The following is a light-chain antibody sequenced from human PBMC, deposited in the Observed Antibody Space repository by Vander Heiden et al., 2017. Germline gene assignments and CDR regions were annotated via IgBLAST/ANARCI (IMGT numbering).Light chain of an antibody. V-gene: IGKV2-28*01. CDR2: LGS. CDR1: QSRLQSNGYNY. CDR3: MQALQTPFT. J-gene: IGKJ3*01. Sequence: DIVMTQSPLSLPVTPGEPASISCRSSQSRLQSNGYNYLDWYLQKPGQSPQLLIYLGSNRASGVPDRFSGSGSGTDFTLKISRVEAEDVGVYYCMQALQTPFTFGHGTKVDIK.